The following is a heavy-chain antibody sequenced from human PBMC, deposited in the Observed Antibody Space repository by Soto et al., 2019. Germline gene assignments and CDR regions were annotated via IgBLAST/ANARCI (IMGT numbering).Heavy chain of an antibody. J-gene: IGHJ4*02. CDR2: IYYSGST. D-gene: IGHD3-22*01. CDR3: ARDTDSSGYYSFLDY. Sequence: SETLSLTCTVSGGSISSGDYYWSWIRQPPGKGLEWIGYIYYSGSTYYNPSLKSRVTISVDTSKNQFSLKLSSVTAADTAVYYCARDTDSSGYYSFLDYWGQGTLVTVSS. CDR1: GGSISSGDYY. V-gene: IGHV4-30-4*01.